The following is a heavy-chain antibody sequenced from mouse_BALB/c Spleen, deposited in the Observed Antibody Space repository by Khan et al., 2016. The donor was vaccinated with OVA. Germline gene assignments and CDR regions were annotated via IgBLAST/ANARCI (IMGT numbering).Heavy chain of an antibody. Sequence: QVQPQQSGAELARPGASVKLSCKSSGYTFTSYWMQWIKQRPGQGLEWIGTIYPGDGVTRYTQKLKDKATLTADKSSNTAYMQLSNLASEDSAVYYCASYRYDYFDYWGQGTTLTVSS. J-gene: IGHJ2*01. CDR1: GYTFTSYW. CDR3: ASYRYDYFDY. V-gene: IGHV1-87*01. CDR2: IYPGDGVT. D-gene: IGHD2-14*01.